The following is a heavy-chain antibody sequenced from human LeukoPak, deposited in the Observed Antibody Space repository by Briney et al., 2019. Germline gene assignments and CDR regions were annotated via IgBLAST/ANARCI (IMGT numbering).Heavy chain of an antibody. CDR1: GFTFSSYS. CDR3: AKRGCDTNGCPYYFDY. J-gene: IGHJ4*02. CDR2: ISYDGSNK. D-gene: IGHD2-8*01. Sequence: GGSLRLSCAASGFTFSSYSMHWVRQAPGEGLEWVAVISYDGSNKYNEESAKGRFTISRDNFKNTLYLQMNSLRAEDTAVYYCAKRGCDTNGCPYYFDYWGQGTLVTVSS. V-gene: IGHV3-30*18.